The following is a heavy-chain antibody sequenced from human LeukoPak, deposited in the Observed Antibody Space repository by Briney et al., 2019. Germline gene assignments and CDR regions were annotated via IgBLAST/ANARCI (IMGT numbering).Heavy chain of an antibody. J-gene: IGHJ4*02. CDR1: GFTFDDYT. D-gene: IGHD5-18*01. Sequence: GGSLRLSCAASGFTFDDYTMHWVRQAPGKGLEWVSRIRWDGGSTYYADSVKGRFTISRDNSKNSLFLRMNSLRTEDTALYYCAKDSSTRGYSYGLDYWGQGTLVTVSS. CDR2: IRWDGGST. CDR3: AKDSSTRGYSYGLDY. V-gene: IGHV3-43*01.